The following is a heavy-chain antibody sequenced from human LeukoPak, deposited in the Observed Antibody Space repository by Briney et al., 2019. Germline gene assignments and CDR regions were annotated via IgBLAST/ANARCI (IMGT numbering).Heavy chain of an antibody. Sequence: SETLSLTCTVSGGSISSYYWSWIRQPPGKGLEWIGYIYYSGSTNYNPSLKSRVTISVDTSKNQFSLKLSSVTAADTAVYYCARVHYYDSSGYYFLPSYYFDYWGQGTLVTVSS. CDR2: IYYSGST. V-gene: IGHV4-59*01. CDR3: ARVHYYDSSGYYFLPSYYFDY. J-gene: IGHJ4*02. CDR1: GGSISSYY. D-gene: IGHD3-22*01.